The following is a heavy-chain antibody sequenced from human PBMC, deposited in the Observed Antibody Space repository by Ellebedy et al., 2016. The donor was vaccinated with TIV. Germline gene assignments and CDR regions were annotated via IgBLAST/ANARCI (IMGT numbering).Heavy chain of an antibody. J-gene: IGHJ4*02. CDR3: ARHGCSSTSRCAIDY. D-gene: IGHD2-2*01. CDR1: GYIFTSYW. Sequence: GGSLRLSCKGSGYIFTSYWIGWVRQMPGKGLEWMGIIYPGDSDTRYSPSFQGQVTISADKSISTAYLQWTSLKSSDTAMYYCARHGCSSTSRCAIDYWGQGTLVTVSS. V-gene: IGHV5-51*01. CDR2: IYPGDSDT.